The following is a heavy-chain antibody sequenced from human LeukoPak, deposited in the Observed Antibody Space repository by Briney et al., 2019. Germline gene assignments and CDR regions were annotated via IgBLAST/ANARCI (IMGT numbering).Heavy chain of an antibody. V-gene: IGHV4-4*07. Sequence: SETLSLTCTVSGGSISSYYWSWIRQPAGKGLEWIGRIYTSGSTNYNPSLKSRGTISVDTSKNQFSLKLSSVTAADTAVYYCARHNTAMDTDTFDIWGQGTMVTVSS. CDR3: ARHNTAMDTDTFDI. J-gene: IGHJ3*02. CDR1: GGSISSYY. D-gene: IGHD5-18*01. CDR2: IYTSGST.